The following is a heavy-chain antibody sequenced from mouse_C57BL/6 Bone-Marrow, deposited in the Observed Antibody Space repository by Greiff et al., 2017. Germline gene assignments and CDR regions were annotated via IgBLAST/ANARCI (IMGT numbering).Heavy chain of an antibody. D-gene: IGHD2-2*01. CDR3: AIGGYDVFDY. Sequence: QVQLQQPGAELVKPGASGKVSCKASASPFTTSWMHWVKRRPGQGLEWIGRIHPSDSVTNYNQKFKGKATLTVDKSSSTAYMQLSSLTSEDSAVYYCAIGGYDVFDYWGQGTTLTVSS. J-gene: IGHJ2*01. V-gene: IGHV1-74*01. CDR2: IHPSDSVT. CDR1: ASPFTTSW.